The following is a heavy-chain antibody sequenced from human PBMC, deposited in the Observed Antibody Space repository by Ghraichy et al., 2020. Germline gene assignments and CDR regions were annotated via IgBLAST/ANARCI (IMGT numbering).Heavy chain of an antibody. J-gene: IGHJ3*02. CDR3: ARDGVAYCDGTNCYSMYAFDI. CDR2: ISYDGTNE. Sequence: GGSLRLSCAASGFTFSSYTMYWVRQAPGKGLEWVALISYDGTNEYYADSVKGRFTIYRDNSKNTLYLQMNSLRAEDTAWYYCARDGVAYCDGTNCYSMYAFDIWGRGTMVTVSS. V-gene: IGHV3-30-3*01. D-gene: IGHD2-2*01. CDR1: GFTFSSYT.